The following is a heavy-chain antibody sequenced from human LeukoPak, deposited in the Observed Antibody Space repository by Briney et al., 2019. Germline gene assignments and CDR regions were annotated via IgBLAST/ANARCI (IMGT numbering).Heavy chain of an antibody. CDR3: ARFRAAAGIVANWFDP. CDR2: IYYSGST. J-gene: IGHJ5*02. V-gene: IGHV4-59*12. D-gene: IGHD6-13*01. Sequence: SETLSLTCTVSGGSISSYYWSWIRQPPGKGLEWIGYIYYSGSTNYNPSLKSRVTISVDTSKNQFSLKLSSVTAADTAVYYCARFRAAAGIVANWFDPWGQGTLVTVSS. CDR1: GGSISSYY.